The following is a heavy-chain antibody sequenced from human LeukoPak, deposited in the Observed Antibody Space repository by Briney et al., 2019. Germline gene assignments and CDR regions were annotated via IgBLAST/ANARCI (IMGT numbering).Heavy chain of an antibody. CDR3: AKDSGYSGYVAKYYYDSSGHFDY. Sequence: PSETLSLTCAVSGGSISSSNWWSWVRQAPGKGLEWVSAISGSGGSTYYADSVKGRFTISRDNSKNTLYLQMNSLRAEDTAVYYCAKDSGYSGYVAKYYYDSSGHFDYWGQGTLVTVSS. J-gene: IGHJ4*02. CDR1: GGSISSSN. V-gene: IGHV3-23*01. CDR2: ISGSGGST. D-gene: IGHD3-22*01.